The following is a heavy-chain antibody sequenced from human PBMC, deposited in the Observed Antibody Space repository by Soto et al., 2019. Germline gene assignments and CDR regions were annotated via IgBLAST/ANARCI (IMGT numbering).Heavy chain of an antibody. CDR3: ARDRVFGVVPWFDP. V-gene: IGHV4-4*02. CDR2: IYHSGST. J-gene: IGHJ5*02. D-gene: IGHD3-3*01. CDR1: GGSISSSNW. Sequence: PSETLSLTCAVSGGSISSSNWWSWVRQPPGEGLEWIGEIYHSGSTNYNPSLKSRVTISVDKSKNQFSLKLSSVTAADTAVYYCARDRVFGVVPWFDPWGQGXLVTVSS.